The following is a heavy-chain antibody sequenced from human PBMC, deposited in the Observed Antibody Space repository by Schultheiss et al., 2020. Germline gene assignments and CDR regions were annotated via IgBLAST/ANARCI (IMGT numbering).Heavy chain of an antibody. CDR1: GGSISSGDYY. J-gene: IGHJ4*02. V-gene: IGHV4-30-4*01. Sequence: SETLSLTCTVSGGSISSGDYYWSWIRQPPGKGLEWIGHMFHSGSTYNNPSLKSRVTISIDTSRIQFSLKLSSVTAADTAVYYCARELSYDSSGYSFDYWGKGTLVTVSS. CDR3: ARELSYDSSGYSFDY. CDR2: MFHSGST. D-gene: IGHD3-22*01.